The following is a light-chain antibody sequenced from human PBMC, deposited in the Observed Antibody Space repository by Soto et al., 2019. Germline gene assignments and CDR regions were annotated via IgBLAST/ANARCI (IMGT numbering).Light chain of an antibody. CDR1: SSDVGGYNY. V-gene: IGLV2-11*01. J-gene: IGLJ3*02. CDR2: DVS. CDR3: CSYAGSPWV. Sequence: QLVLTQPRSVSGSPGQSVTLSCTGTSSDVGGYNYVSWYQQHPGKAPKLMIYDVSKRPSGVPDRFSGSKSGNTASLTISGLQAEDEADYYCCSYAGSPWVFGGGTKLTVL.